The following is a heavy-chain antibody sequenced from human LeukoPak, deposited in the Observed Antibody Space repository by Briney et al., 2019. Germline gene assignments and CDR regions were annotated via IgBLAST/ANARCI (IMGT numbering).Heavy chain of an antibody. Sequence: GGSLRLSCAASGFTFSTFALSWVRQAPGKGLEWVSVISGSGGNTYYADSVKGRFTISRDNSKNTLYLQMNSLRAEDTAVYYCVKARDSSGLFEYWGQGTLVTVSS. CDR2: ISGSGGNT. J-gene: IGHJ4*02. D-gene: IGHD3-22*01. V-gene: IGHV3-23*01. CDR3: VKARDSSGLFEY. CDR1: GFTFSTFA.